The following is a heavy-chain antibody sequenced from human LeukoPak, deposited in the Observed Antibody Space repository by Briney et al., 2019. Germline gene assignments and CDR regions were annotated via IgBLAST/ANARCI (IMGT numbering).Heavy chain of an antibody. Sequence: SETLSLTCTVSGGPISISSAHWGWIRQPPGKRLEWIGSIYYSKNTYYNPSLKSRVTISADTSKNPFSLTLGSVSATDTAVYYCVSARGFSYGYFDYWGQGTLVTVSS. CDR1: GGPISISSAH. CDR2: IYYSKNT. V-gene: IGHV4-39*01. CDR3: VSARGFSYGYFDY. D-gene: IGHD5-18*01. J-gene: IGHJ4*02.